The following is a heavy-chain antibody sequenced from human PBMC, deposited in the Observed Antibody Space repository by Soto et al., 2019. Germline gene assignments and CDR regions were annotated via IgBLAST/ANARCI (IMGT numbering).Heavy chain of an antibody. D-gene: IGHD1-7*01. Sequence: ASVKVSCKASGYTFTSYGFSWVRQAPGQGLEWMGWISASNGNTNYAQKLQGRVTMTTDTSTGTAYMELRSLRSDDTATYYCARDHYFVLELRGKDWFDPWGQGTLVTVSS. J-gene: IGHJ5*02. CDR3: ARDHYFVLELRGKDWFDP. V-gene: IGHV1-18*01. CDR2: ISASNGNT. CDR1: GYTFTSYG.